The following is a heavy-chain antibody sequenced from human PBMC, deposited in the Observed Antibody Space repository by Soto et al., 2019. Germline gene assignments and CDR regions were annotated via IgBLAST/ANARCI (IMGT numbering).Heavy chain of an antibody. CDR2: IYYSGST. D-gene: IGHD2-21*02. CDR3: ARDKAYCGGDCYHSGFDP. Sequence: TSETLSLTCTVSGGSISSGDYYWSWIRQPPRKGLEWIGYIYYSGSTYYNPSLKSRVTISVDTSKNQFSLRLSSVTAADTAVYYCARDKAYCGGDCYHSGFDPWGQGTLVTVSS. CDR1: GGSISSGDYY. J-gene: IGHJ5*02. V-gene: IGHV4-30-4*01.